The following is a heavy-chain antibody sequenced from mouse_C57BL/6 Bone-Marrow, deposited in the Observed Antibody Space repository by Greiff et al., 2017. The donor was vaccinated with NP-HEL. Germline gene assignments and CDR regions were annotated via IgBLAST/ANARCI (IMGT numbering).Heavy chain of an antibody. CDR2: IDPSDSYT. Sequence: VQLQQPGAELVKPGASVKLSCKASGYTFTSYWMQWVKQRPGQGLEWIGEIDPSDSYTNYNQKFKGKATLTVDTSSSTAYMQLSSLTSEDSAVYYGARFYEGYYYWGQGTTLTVSS. CDR1: GYTFTSYW. CDR3: ARFYEGYYY. V-gene: IGHV1-50*01. D-gene: IGHD2-3*01. J-gene: IGHJ2*01.